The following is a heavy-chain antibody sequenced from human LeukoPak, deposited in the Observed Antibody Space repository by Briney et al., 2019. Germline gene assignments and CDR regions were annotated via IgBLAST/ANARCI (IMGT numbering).Heavy chain of an antibody. CDR1: GGSFSGYY. V-gene: IGHV4-34*01. J-gene: IGHJ4*02. Sequence: SETLSLTCAVYGGSFSGYYWSWIRQPPGKGLEWIGEINHSGSTNYNPSLKGRVTISVDTSKNQFSLKLSSVTAADTAVYYCARVRWDYYDSSGYYYHPFDYWGQGTLVTVSS. CDR2: INHSGST. CDR3: ARVRWDYYDSSGYYYHPFDY. D-gene: IGHD3-22*01.